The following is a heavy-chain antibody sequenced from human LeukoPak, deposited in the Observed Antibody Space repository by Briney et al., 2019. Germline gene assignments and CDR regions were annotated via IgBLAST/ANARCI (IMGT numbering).Heavy chain of an antibody. CDR1: GFTFSSYA. D-gene: IGHD4-17*01. CDR3: ARDLYGEDSDY. Sequence: GGSLRLSCAASGFTFSSYAMSWVRQAPGKGLEWVSSISSSSSYIYYADSVKGRFTISRDNAKNSLYLQMNSLRAEDTAVYYCARDLYGEDSDYWGQGTLVTVSS. V-gene: IGHV3-21*01. CDR2: ISSSSSYI. J-gene: IGHJ4*02.